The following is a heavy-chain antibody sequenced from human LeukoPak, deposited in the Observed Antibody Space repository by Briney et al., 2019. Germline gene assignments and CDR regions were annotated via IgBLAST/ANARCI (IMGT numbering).Heavy chain of an antibody. CDR2: ISTNGGST. J-gene: IGHJ4*02. CDR3: ARGGYYDSSGSFDY. D-gene: IGHD3-22*01. Sequence: GGSLRLSCAASGFTFSNYAMYWVRQAPGRGLEYVSAISTNGGSTDYANSVKGRFTISRDNSDNRVFLQMGTLRAEDMAVYYCARGGYYDSSGSFDYWGQGILVTVSS. V-gene: IGHV3-64*01. CDR1: GFTFSNYA.